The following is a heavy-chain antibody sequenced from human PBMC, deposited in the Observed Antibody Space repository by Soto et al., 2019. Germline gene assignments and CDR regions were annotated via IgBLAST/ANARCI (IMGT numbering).Heavy chain of an antibody. CDR2: ISYDGSNK. CDR1: GFTFSSYA. D-gene: IGHD6-19*01. CDR3: ARDRQWLVRGNFDY. J-gene: IGHJ4*02. V-gene: IGHV3-30-3*01. Sequence: QVQLVESGGGVVQPGRSLRLSCAASGFTFSSYAMHWVRQAPGKGLEWVAVISYDGSNKYYADSVKGRFTISRDNSKNTLYLQMNSLRAGDTAVYYCARDRQWLVRGNFDYWGQGTLVTVSS.